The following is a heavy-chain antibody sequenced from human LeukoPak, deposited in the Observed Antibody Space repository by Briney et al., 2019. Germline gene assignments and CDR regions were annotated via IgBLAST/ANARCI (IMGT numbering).Heavy chain of an antibody. CDR3: ARGRSSDC. Sequence: PSETLSLTCAVYGGSFSGYYWSWIRQPPGKGLEWIGEINHSGSTNYNPSLKSRVTISVDTSKNQFSLKLSSVTAADTAVYYCARGRSSDCWGQGTLVTVSS. CDR2: INHSGST. V-gene: IGHV4-34*01. CDR1: GGSFSGYY. J-gene: IGHJ4*02. D-gene: IGHD3-10*01.